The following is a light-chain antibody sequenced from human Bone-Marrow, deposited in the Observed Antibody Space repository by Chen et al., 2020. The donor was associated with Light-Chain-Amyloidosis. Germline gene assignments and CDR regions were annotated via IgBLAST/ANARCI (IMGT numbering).Light chain of an antibody. CDR1: QTISSNY. CDR3: QQYGTSPLT. V-gene: IGKV3-20*01. J-gene: IGKJ4*01. CDR2: GSS. Sequence: EIVLTPSPGTLSLSPGEVANLPCRASQTISSNYLTWYQQKFGQAPRLLISGSSSRATGIPDRFTGSGSGTDFTLTINRLEPEDFAMYYCQQYGTSPLTVGGGTKGEIK.